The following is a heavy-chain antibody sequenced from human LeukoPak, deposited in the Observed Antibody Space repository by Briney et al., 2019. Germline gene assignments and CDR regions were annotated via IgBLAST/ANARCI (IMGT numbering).Heavy chain of an antibody. CDR3: ARVSYYYVSSGYWVDAFDI. Sequence: GTSVKVSCKASGYTFTSYAITWVRQAPGQGLEWMGRISGYNGDTQYAQKIQARVTVTSDTSTSTAYMELRSLRSDDTAVYYCARVSYYYVSSGYWVDAFDIWGQGTMVAVSP. D-gene: IGHD3-22*01. CDR1: GYTFTSYA. V-gene: IGHV1-18*01. J-gene: IGHJ3*02. CDR2: ISGYNGDT.